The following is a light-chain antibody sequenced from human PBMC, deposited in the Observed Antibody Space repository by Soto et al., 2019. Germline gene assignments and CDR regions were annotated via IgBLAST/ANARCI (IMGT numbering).Light chain of an antibody. CDR2: DAS. V-gene: IGKV3-15*01. CDR1: KSIGSN. Sequence: EIVLPQSTATQPVSAGERATLACRASKSIGSNLAWYPPTPGKAPRPLIYDASPRETGLPAGFSGSGAGTECTLTISSLQFVDVQVAYCQQYNSWPRTFSQGTKVDIK. J-gene: IGKJ1*01. CDR3: QQYNSWPRT.